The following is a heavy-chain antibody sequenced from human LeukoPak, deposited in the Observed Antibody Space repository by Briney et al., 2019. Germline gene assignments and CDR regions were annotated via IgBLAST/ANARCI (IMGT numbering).Heavy chain of an antibody. D-gene: IGHD1/OR15-1a*01. J-gene: IGHJ3*02. CDR1: GGSINSYY. CDR3: ARQPSGTAAFDI. V-gene: IGHV4-59*08. CDR2: IYSSGDS. Sequence: SETLPLTCAVSGGSINSYYWSWIRQPPGQGLEWIAYIYSSGDSNYNPSFKSRVTISVDTSKNQFSLKLTSVAAADTAIYYCARQPSGTAAFDIWGQGTMVIVSS.